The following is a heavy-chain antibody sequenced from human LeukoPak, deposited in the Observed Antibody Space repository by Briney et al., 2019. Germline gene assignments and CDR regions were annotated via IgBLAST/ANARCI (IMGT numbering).Heavy chain of an antibody. CDR3: TRDSGTYHWLDP. V-gene: IGHV3-73*01. J-gene: IGHJ5*02. D-gene: IGHD1-26*01. CDR1: GFTFSGCA. Sequence: RGSLKLSCAASGFTFSGCAIHWVRQSSGKGLEWVGHIDKKDNFHATAYAASVQGRFSISRDDSKNTAFLHMNSLKTEDMALYYCTRDSGTYHWLDPWGQGTLVTGS. CDR2: IDKKDNFHAT.